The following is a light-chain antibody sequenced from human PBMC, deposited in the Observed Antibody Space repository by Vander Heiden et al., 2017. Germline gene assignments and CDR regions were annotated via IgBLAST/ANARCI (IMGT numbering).Light chain of an antibody. CDR1: KLGDKY. CDR2: QDS. Sequence: SYDLTQPPSVSVSPGQPASITCSGDKLGDKYACWYQQKPGQSPVLVIYQDSKRPSGIPERFAGSNSGNTATLTISGTQAMDEADYYCQAWDSSTYVFGTGTKVTVL. J-gene: IGLJ1*01. CDR3: QAWDSSTYV. V-gene: IGLV3-1*01.